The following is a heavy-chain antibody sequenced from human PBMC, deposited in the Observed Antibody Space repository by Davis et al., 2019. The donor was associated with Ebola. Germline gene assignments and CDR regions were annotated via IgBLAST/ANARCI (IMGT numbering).Heavy chain of an antibody. CDR3: TKTIVATAGDF. CDR2: IKQDGSET. J-gene: IGHJ4*02. D-gene: IGHD6-13*01. CDR1: GFTFGDYA. Sequence: PGGSLRLSCTTSGFTFGDYAMTWVRQAPGKGLEWVANIKQDGSETYYVDSLKGRFTISRDNAKNSLYLHMNSLRVEDTAVYYCTKTIVATAGDFWGQGTLVTVSS. V-gene: IGHV3-7*01.